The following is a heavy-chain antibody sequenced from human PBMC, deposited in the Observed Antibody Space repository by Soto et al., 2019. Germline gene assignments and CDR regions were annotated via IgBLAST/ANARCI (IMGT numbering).Heavy chain of an antibody. CDR1: GFTFNTYI. Sequence: QVQLVESGGGVVQPGRSLRLSCVASGFTFNTYIMHWVRQAPGKGLEWGAVISYDGKNKDYADTVKGRFTISRDNSKNTQYLQLSSLRAEYTDVYYWAGEDNHSGMGAWVHGTTVTV. D-gene: IGHD1-20*01. CDR2: ISYDGKNK. CDR3: AGEDNHSGMGA. J-gene: IGHJ6*02. V-gene: IGHV3-30*04.